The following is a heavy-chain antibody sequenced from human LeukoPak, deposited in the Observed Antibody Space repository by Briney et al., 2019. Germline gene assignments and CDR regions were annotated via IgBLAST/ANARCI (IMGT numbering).Heavy chain of an antibody. CDR1: GGSISSYY. V-gene: IGHV4-59*01. J-gene: IGHJ4*02. D-gene: IGHD3-22*01. CDR3: ARDGPPYYYDSSGLDY. CDR2: IYYSGST. Sequence: PSETLSLTCTVSGGSISSYYWSWIRQPPGKGLEWIGYIYYSGSTNYNPSLKSRVTISVDTSKNQFSLKLSSVTAADTAVYYCARDGPPYYYDSSGLDYWGQGTLVTVSS.